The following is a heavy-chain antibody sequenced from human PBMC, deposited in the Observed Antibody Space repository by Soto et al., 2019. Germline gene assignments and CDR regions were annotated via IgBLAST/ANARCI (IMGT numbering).Heavy chain of an antibody. Sequence: EVQLVESGGGLVKPGGALRPSWPPLGFRFSSFTLNGVRQVQGTGLDGVSTFITRRTSIYYADSVKGRFTISRDNAKNSRYLQMNSLRVEDTAVYYCARVQWLASHIWGQGTMVTVSS. V-gene: IGHV3-21*01. CDR3: ARVQWLASHI. CDR2: FITRRTSI. CDR1: GFRFSSFT. D-gene: IGHD6-19*01. J-gene: IGHJ3*02.